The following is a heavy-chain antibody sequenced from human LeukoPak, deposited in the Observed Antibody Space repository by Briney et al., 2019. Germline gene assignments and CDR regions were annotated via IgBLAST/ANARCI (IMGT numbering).Heavy chain of an antibody. D-gene: IGHD3-9*01. CDR1: GGSFSGYY. CDR3: ARDSRYYDILTGYYYYMDV. J-gene: IGHJ6*03. V-gene: IGHV4-34*01. Sequence: SETLSLTCAAYGGSFSGYYWSWIRQPPGKGLEWIGEIYHSGSTYYNPSLKSRVTISVDTSKNQFSLKLSSVTAADTAVYYCARDSRYYDILTGYYYYMDVWGKGTTVTVSS. CDR2: IYHSGST.